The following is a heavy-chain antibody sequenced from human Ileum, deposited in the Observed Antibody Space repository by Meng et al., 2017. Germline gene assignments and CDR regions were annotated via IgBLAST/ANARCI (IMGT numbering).Heavy chain of an antibody. Sequence: GESLKISCAASGFTFGTYAMTWVRQAPGKGLEWVSGISGSGSGGGPYYADSVKGRFTISRDNSKNTLYLQMNSLRAEDTAVYYFAKDVHTSTWAPAYWGQGTLVTVSS. CDR2: ISGSGSGGGP. CDR3: AKDVHTSTWAPAY. J-gene: IGHJ4*02. CDR1: GFTFGTYA. V-gene: IGHV3-23*01. D-gene: IGHD6-13*01.